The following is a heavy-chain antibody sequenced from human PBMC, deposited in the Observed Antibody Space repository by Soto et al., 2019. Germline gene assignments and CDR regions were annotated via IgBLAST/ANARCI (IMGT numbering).Heavy chain of an antibody. J-gene: IGHJ4*02. CDR1: GFDFNNYV. CDR3: AKVREDVVLPVGPDS. V-gene: IGHV3-30*18. D-gene: IGHD2-8*01. Sequence: PGGSLRLSCAASGFDFNNYVLHWVRQAPGKGLEWVAVMSYDGGDKYYADSVKGRFTISRDNSKNTLFLQMNSLRPEDTAVYYCAKVREDVVLPVGPDSWGQGTLLTVSS. CDR2: MSYDGGDK.